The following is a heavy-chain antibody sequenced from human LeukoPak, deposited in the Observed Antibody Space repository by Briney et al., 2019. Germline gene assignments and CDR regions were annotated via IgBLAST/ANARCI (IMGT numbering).Heavy chain of an antibody. J-gene: IGHJ6*03. Sequence: GGSLRLSCAASGFTFSSYGMSWVRQAPGKGLEWVSGISWNSGSIGYADSVKGRFTISRDNAKNSLYLQMNSLRAEDMALYYCAKGGSAPRSQDYYYYYMDVWGKGTTVTVSS. CDR1: GFTFSSYG. V-gene: IGHV3-9*03. D-gene: IGHD6-25*01. CDR2: ISWNSGSI. CDR3: AKGGSAPRSQDYYYYYMDV.